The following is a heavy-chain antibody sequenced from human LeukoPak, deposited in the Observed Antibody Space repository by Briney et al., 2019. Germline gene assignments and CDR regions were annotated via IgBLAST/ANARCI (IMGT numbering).Heavy chain of an antibody. Sequence: GRSLRLSCAASGFTFSSYGMHWVRQAPGKGLEWVAVIWYDGSNKYYADSVKGRFTISRDNSKNTLYLQMNSPRAEDTAVYYCAMGHCSSTSCYTVNDAFDIWGQGTMVTVSS. CDR2: IWYDGSNK. CDR3: AMGHCSSTSCYTVNDAFDI. CDR1: GFTFSSYG. J-gene: IGHJ3*02. D-gene: IGHD2-2*02. V-gene: IGHV3-33*01.